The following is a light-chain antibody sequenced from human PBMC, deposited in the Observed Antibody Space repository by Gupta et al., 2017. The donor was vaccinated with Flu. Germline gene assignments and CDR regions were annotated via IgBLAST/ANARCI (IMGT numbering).Light chain of an antibody. CDR3: QQYNNWRGT. J-gene: IGKJ1*01. V-gene: IGKV3-15*01. CDR1: QSVSSN. Sequence: VMTQSPGTLSVSPGKRATLSCRASQSVSSNLAWYQQKPGQAPRLLIYGASTRATGIPDRFSGSGSGTEFTLTISSLQSEDFAVYYCQQYNNWRGTFGQGTKEEIK. CDR2: GAS.